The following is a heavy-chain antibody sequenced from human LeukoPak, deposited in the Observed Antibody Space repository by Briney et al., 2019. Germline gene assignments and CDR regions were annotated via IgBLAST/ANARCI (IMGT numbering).Heavy chain of an antibody. V-gene: IGHV3-30*18. Sequence: PGGALRLSCAASGFTFSSYGMHWVRQAPGKGLEWVADISYDGSNKYYTDSVKGRFTISRDNSKNTLYLQMNSLRAEDTAVYYCAKDTYYYESSGTNGDYWGQGTLVTVSS. J-gene: IGHJ4*02. CDR2: ISYDGSNK. D-gene: IGHD3-22*01. CDR1: GFTFSSYG. CDR3: AKDTYYYESSGTNGDY.